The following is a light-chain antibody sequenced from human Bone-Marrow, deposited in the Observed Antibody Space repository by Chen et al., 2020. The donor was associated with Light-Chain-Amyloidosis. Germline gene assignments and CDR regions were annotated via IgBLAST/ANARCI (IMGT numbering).Light chain of an antibody. CDR2: AND. Sequence: QSVLTLPPSVSGAPGPRVTISCTGSSSNIGAGYDVHWYQQLPGTAPKLLIYANDNRPSGVPDRFSGSKSGTSASLAITGLQAEDEADYYCQSYDTRLSGLYVFGTGTKVTVL. V-gene: IGLV1-40*01. CDR3: QSYDTRLSGLYV. CDR1: SSNIGAGYD. J-gene: IGLJ1*01.